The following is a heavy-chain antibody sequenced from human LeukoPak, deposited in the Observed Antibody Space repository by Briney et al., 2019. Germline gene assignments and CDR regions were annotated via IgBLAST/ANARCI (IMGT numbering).Heavy chain of an antibody. CDR2: IYYSGST. J-gene: IGHJ4*02. V-gene: IGHV4-39*07. CDR3: ARDSDSSSCDY. Sequence: SETLSLTCTVSGGSISSSSYYWGWIRQPPGKGLEWIGSIYYSGSTYYNPSLKSRVTISVDTSKNQFSLKLSSVTAADTAVYYCARDSDSSSCDYWGQGTLVTVSS. CDR1: GGSISSSSYY. D-gene: IGHD6-13*01.